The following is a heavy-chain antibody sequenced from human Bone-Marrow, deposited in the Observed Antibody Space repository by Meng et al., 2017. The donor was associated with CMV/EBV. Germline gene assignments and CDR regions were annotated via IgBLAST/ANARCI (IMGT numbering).Heavy chain of an antibody. V-gene: IGHV4-31*03. CDR3: ARGLGDYYYYYGMDV. CDR1: GGSISSGGYY. CDR2: IYYSGST. J-gene: IGHJ6*02. Sequence: SETLSLTCTVSGGSISSGGYYWSWIRQHPGKGLEWIGYIYYSGSTYYNPSLKSRVTISVDTSKNQFSLKLSSVTAADTAVYYCARGLGDYYYYYGMDVWGQGTTVTVSS. D-gene: IGHD3-16*01.